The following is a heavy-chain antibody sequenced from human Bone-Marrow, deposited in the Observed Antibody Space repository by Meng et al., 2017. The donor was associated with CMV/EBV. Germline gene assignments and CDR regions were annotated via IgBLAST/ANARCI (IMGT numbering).Heavy chain of an antibody. J-gene: IGHJ4*02. CDR1: GYTFTGYY. V-gene: IGHV1-2*02. Sequence: SCKASGYTFTGYYMHWVRQAPGRGLEWMGWINPNSGGTNYAQKFQGRVTMTRDTSISTAYMELSRLRSDDTAVYYCARVYDSSEIDYWGQGTLVTVSS. CDR2: INPNSGGT. CDR3: ARVYDSSEIDY. D-gene: IGHD3-22*01.